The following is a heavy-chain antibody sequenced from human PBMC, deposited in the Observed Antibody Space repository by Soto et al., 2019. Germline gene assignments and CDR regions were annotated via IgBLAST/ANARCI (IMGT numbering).Heavy chain of an antibody. D-gene: IGHD6-13*01. Sequence: QVQLQQWGAGLLKPSETLSLTCAVYGGSFSGYYWSWIRQPPGKGLEWIGEINHSGSTNYNPSLKSRVTIAVDTSKNQFSLKLSSVTAADTAVYYCARRVESSSWYWWYFDLWGRGTLVTVSS. CDR1: GGSFSGYY. CDR2: INHSGST. J-gene: IGHJ2*01. CDR3: ARRVESSSWYWWYFDL. V-gene: IGHV4-34*01.